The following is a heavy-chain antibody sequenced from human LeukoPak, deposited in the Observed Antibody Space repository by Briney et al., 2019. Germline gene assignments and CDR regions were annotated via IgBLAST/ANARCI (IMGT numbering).Heavy chain of an antibody. CDR1: GYTFTNYW. CDR2: IYPGDSDT. J-gene: IGHJ5*02. V-gene: IGHV5-51*01. CDR3: ARGTRITIFGVVTRMENWFDP. D-gene: IGHD3-3*01. Sequence: GESLKISCKGSGYTFTNYWIGWVRQMPGKGLEWMGIIYPGDSDTRYSPSFQGQVTISADKSISTAYLQWSSLKASDTAMYYCARGTRITIFGVVTRMENWFDPWGQGTLVTVSS.